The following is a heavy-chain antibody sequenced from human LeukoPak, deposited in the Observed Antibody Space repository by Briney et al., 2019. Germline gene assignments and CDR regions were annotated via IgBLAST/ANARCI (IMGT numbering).Heavy chain of an antibody. J-gene: IGHJ4*02. V-gene: IGHV3-23*01. CDR1: GFIFSNYG. D-gene: IGHD3-3*01. CDR3: AKDLYPRDFWSGYFDY. Sequence: GGSLRLSCAASGFIFSNYGMNWVRRAPGKGLEWVAAISASGSATSYADSVRGRFTISRDNSKSTTYLQMNSLRAEDTAVFYCAKDLYPRDFWSGYFDYWGQGIPVTVSS. CDR2: ISASGSAT.